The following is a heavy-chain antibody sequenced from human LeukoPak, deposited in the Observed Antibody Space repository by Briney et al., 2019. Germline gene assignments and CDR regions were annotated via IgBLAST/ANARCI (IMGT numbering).Heavy chain of an antibody. CDR1: GSTFSVYN. CDR2: INPNTGGT. Sequence: GASVKVSCKASGSTFSVYNIHWGRQAPGQGLEWMGWINPNTGGTNSAQNFQGRVTMTTVTSSSTAYMELSRLRSDDTAVYYSARVVDIMTGHDTALDYWGQGTLVTVSS. D-gene: IGHD3-9*01. J-gene: IGHJ4*02. V-gene: IGHV1-2*02. CDR3: ARVVDIMTGHDTALDY.